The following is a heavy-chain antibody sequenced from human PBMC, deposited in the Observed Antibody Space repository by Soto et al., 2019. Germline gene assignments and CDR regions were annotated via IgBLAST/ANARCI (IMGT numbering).Heavy chain of an antibody. CDR1: GFTFSSYG. V-gene: IGHV3-33*01. D-gene: IGHD2-15*01. J-gene: IGHJ4*02. CDR2: IWYDGSNK. CDR3: ASYGGGNADFDD. Sequence: QVQLVESGGGVVQPGRSLRLSCAASGFTFSSYGMHWVRQAPGKGLEWVAVIWYDGSNKYYADSVKGRFTISRDNSKNKLYLQMNSLRAEDTAVYYCASYGGGNADFDDWGQGTLVTVSS.